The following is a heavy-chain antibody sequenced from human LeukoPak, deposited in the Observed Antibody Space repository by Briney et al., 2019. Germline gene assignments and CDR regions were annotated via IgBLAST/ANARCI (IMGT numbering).Heavy chain of an antibody. CDR1: GFTFSSYA. Sequence: PGGSLRLSCAASGFTFSSYAMSWVRQAPGKGLEWVSAISASGGTTYYADSVKGRFTISRDNSKDTLYLQMNSLTAEDTAVYYCAKGLRYSSGWFLDYWGQGTLVTVSS. CDR2: ISASGGTT. V-gene: IGHV3-23*01. J-gene: IGHJ4*02. D-gene: IGHD6-19*01. CDR3: AKGLRYSSGWFLDY.